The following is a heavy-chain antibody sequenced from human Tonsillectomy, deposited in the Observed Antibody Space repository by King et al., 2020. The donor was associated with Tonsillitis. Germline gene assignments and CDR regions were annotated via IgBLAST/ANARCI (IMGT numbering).Heavy chain of an antibody. V-gene: IGHV3-11*01. Sequence: VQLVESGGTLVRPGGSLRLSCAVSGFTFSDSYMSWIRQAPGKGLEWVSYMSTRGSTISYADSVKGRFTISRDNAKNSLYLQMNSLRAEDTAVYYCARVAGAYFDHWGQGTLVTVAS. CDR2: MSTRGSTI. J-gene: IGHJ4*02. CDR3: ARVAGAYFDH. CDR1: GFTFSDSY. D-gene: IGHD7-27*01.